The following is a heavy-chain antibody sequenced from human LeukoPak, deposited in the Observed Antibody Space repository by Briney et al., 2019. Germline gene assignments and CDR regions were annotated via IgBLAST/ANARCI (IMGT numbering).Heavy chain of an antibody. CDR2: IYYSGST. J-gene: IGHJ5*02. Sequence: SQTLSLTFTVSGGSISSGSYCWRWIRQPPGTGLEWIGYIYYSGSTKYNPFLKSRVTISVDTSKNQFSLKLNSVTAADTAVYYCARDRIAVADPPNWFDPWGQGTLVTVSS. CDR3: ARDRIAVADPPNWFDP. D-gene: IGHD6-19*01. CDR1: GGSISSGSYC. V-gene: IGHV4-61*01.